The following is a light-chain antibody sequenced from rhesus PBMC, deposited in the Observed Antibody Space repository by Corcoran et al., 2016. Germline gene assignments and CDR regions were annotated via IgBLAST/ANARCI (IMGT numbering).Light chain of an antibody. Sequence: DIQMTQSPSSLSASVGDTVTITCRASQSISSWLAWYQQNPGKAPKLLIYKASSLQSGVPSRFSCSGSGTAFTLTISSLQSEDFATSNCQQYSGSPYSFGQGTKVEIK. CDR3: QQYSGSPYS. J-gene: IGKJ2*01. CDR1: QSISSW. CDR2: KAS. V-gene: IGKV1-22*01.